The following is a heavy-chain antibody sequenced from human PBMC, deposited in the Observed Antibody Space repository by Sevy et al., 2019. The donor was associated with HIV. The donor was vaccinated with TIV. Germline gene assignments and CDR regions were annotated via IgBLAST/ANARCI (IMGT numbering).Heavy chain of an antibody. D-gene: IGHD2-21*01. Sequence: GGSLRLSCAASGFTFNTYSLIWVRQTPGKGLEWLSFIGTAAGVTYYADSVKGRLTMSRDNAKNSLYLQMNSLRDEDTAVYYCARCPGHYSMHYWGQGTLVTVSS. J-gene: IGHJ4*01. CDR1: GFTFNTYS. CDR2: IGTAAGVT. V-gene: IGHV3-48*02. CDR3: ARCPGHYSMHY.